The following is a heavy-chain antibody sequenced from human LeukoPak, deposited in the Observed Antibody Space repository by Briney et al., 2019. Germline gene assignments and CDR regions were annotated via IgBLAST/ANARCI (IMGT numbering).Heavy chain of an antibody. Sequence: ASVKVSCKASGYTSTSYYIHWVRQAPGQGLEWMGIINPSGGSASYAQKFEGRVTMTRDTSTSTVYMELSSLRAEDTAVYYCARDSKTSSLADPWGQGTLVTVSS. V-gene: IGHV1-46*01. J-gene: IGHJ5*02. CDR3: ARDSKTSSLADP. CDR1: GYTSTSYY. D-gene: IGHD2-2*01. CDR2: INPSGGSA.